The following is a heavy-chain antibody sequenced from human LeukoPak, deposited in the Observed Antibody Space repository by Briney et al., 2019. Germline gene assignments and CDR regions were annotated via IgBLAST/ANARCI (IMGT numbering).Heavy chain of an antibody. Sequence: SVKVSCKASGGTFSSYTISWVRQAPGQGLEWMGRIIPILGIANYAQKFQGRVTITADKSTSTAYMELSSLRSEDTAVYYCARGDDFWSGYYIGYYYYYMDVWGKGTTVTVSS. D-gene: IGHD3-3*01. CDR3: ARGDDFWSGYYIGYYYYYMDV. V-gene: IGHV1-69*02. CDR1: GGTFSSYT. J-gene: IGHJ6*03. CDR2: IIPILGIA.